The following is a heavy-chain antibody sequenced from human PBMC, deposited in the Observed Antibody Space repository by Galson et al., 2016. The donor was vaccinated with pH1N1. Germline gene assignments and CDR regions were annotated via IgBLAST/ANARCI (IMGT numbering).Heavy chain of an antibody. CDR3: AKNGTSIFGVITSPGHNYDVDV. CDR2: ISASGTIT. D-gene: IGHD3-3*01. J-gene: IGHJ6*03. CDR1: GFIFRNYA. V-gene: IGHV3-23*01. Sequence: SLRLSCAASGFIFRNYAMSWVRQAPGKGLEWVPAISASGTITYYADSVKGRYIISRDNSGNTLYLQMNSLRAEDTAAYYCAKNGTSIFGVITSPGHNYDVDVWGQGTTVIVSS.